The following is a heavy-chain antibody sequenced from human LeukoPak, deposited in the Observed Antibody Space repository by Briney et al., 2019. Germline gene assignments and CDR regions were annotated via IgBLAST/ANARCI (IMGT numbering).Heavy chain of an antibody. CDR1: GYSITSGYY. J-gene: IGHJ5*02. Sequence: SETLSLTCTVSGYSITSGYYWAWIRPPPGKGLEWIGIIFHSGSTHHNPSLKSRVTMSVDTSRNQLSLNLGSVTAADTAVYYCARTLVGATKFNPWGQGTLVTVSS. CDR2: IFHSGST. CDR3: ARTLVGATKFNP. D-gene: IGHD1-26*01. V-gene: IGHV4-38-2*02.